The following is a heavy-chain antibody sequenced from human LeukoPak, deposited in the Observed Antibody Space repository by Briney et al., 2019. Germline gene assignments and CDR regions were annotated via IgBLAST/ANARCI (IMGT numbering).Heavy chain of an antibody. D-gene: IGHD5-12*01. V-gene: IGHV3-23*01. CDR2: ISPGGGPT. CDR1: GFPFSSHG. J-gene: IGHJ4*02. CDR3: AKDGAWLRFDD. Sequence: GGSLRLSCAGSGFPFSSHGMNWVRQAPGKGLEWVSGISPGGGPTYYADSVRGRFSISRDDLKNTLYLQMTNLRAEDTAVYYCAKDGAWLRFDDWGQGILVTVSS.